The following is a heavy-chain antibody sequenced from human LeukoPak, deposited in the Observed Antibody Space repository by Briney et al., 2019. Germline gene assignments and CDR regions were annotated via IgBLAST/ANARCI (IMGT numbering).Heavy chain of an antibody. CDR1: GGSISSGGYY. Sequence: SETLSLTCTVSGGSISSGGYYWSWIRQHPGKGLEWIGYIYYSGSTYYNASLKSRVTISVDTSKNQFSLKLSSVTAADTAVYYCAREAYCSSTSYYAYYYYYGMDVWGQGTTVTVSS. CDR2: IYYSGST. CDR3: AREAYCSSTSYYAYYYYYGMDV. J-gene: IGHJ6*02. V-gene: IGHV4-31*03. D-gene: IGHD2-2*01.